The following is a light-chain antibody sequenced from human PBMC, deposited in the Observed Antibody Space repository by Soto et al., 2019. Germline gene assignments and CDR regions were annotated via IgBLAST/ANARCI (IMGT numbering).Light chain of an antibody. CDR1: QSVSSSY. V-gene: IGKV3-20*01. CDR3: QQYGSSPLT. CDR2: GAS. J-gene: IGKJ4*01. Sequence: DIVLTQSPGTLSLSPGERAILSCRVSQSVSSSYLAWYQQKPGQAPRLLIYGASIRATGIPDRFSGSGSGTDFTLTISRLEPEDFAVYYCQQYGSSPLTFGGGTKVEIK.